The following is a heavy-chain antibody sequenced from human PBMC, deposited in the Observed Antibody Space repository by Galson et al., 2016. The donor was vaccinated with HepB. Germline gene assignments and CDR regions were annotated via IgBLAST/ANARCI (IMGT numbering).Heavy chain of an antibody. J-gene: IGHJ4*02. Sequence: SETLSLTCTVPGGSISGFYWNWIRQPPGRGLEWIGYVFDSGSTKYNPSLKSRVTMSVDTSENQFSLKVNSVTAEDTAVYYCASSRNEYGDYVFNVWGQGTLVTVSS. D-gene: IGHD4-17*01. CDR1: GGSISGFY. CDR2: VFDSGST. CDR3: ASSRNEYGDYVFNV. V-gene: IGHV4-59*01.